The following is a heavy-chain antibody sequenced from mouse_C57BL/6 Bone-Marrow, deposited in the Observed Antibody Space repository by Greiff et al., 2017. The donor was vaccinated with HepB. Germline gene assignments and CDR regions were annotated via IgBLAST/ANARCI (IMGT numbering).Heavy chain of an antibody. CDR3: AREGPYGSSWFAY. D-gene: IGHD1-1*01. V-gene: IGHV1-55*01. Sequence: VQLQQPGAELVKPGASVKMSCKASGYTFTSYWITWVKQRPGQGLEWIGDIYPGSGSTNYNEKFKSKATLTVDTSSSTAYMQLSSLTSEDSAVYYCAREGPYGSSWFAYWGQGTLVTVSA. CDR1: GYTFTSYW. CDR2: IYPGSGST. J-gene: IGHJ3*01.